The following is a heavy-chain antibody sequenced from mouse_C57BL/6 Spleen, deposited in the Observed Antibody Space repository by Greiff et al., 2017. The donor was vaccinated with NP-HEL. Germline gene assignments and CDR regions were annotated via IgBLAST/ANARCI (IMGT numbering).Heavy chain of an antibody. V-gene: IGHV10-1*01. D-gene: IGHD3-2*02. Sequence: VQLKESGGGLVQPKGSLKLSCAASGFSFNTYAMNWVRQAPGKGLEWVARIRSKSNNYATYYADSVKDRFTISRDDSESMLYLQMNNLKTEDTAMYYCVSAAQVPFAYWGQGTLVTVSA. J-gene: IGHJ3*01. CDR2: IRSKSNNYAT. CDR1: GFSFNTYA. CDR3: VSAAQVPFAY.